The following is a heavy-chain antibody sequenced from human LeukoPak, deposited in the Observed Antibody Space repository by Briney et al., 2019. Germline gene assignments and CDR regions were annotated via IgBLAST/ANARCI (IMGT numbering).Heavy chain of an antibody. D-gene: IGHD3-10*01. Sequence: SGPTLVNPTQTLTLTCTFSGFSLSTSGMRVSWIPQPPGKALEWLARIDWDDDKFYSTSLKTRLTISKDTSKNQVVLTMTNMDPVDTATYYCARSVRGQNDYWGQGTLVTVSS. V-gene: IGHV2-70*04. J-gene: IGHJ4*02. CDR2: IDWDDDK. CDR3: ARSVRGQNDY. CDR1: GFSLSTSGMR.